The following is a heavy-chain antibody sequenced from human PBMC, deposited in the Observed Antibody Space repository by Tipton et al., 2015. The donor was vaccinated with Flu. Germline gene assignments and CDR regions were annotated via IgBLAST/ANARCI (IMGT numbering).Heavy chain of an antibody. Sequence: TLSLTCTVSGGSISGYYWSWIRQPPGKGLEWIAYIYYSGSTNYNPSLKSRVTISVDMSKNQFSLKLNSVTAADTAVYYCARSPGYYFDYWGQGTLFTVSS. J-gene: IGHJ4*02. CDR3: ARSPGYYFDY. CDR2: IYYSGST. CDR1: GGSISGYY. V-gene: IGHV4-59*01.